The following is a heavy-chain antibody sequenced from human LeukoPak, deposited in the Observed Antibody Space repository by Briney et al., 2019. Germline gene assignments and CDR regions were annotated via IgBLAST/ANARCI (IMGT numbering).Heavy chain of an antibody. Sequence: GGSLRLSCAASGFTFSSYSMNWVRQAPGKGLEWVSYISSSSSCIYYADSVKGRFTISRDNAKNSLYLQMNSLRAEDTAVYYCVSAYGGLLDHWGQGTLVTVSS. CDR2: ISSSSSCI. CDR1: GFTFSSYS. J-gene: IGHJ4*02. CDR3: VSAYGGLLDH. D-gene: IGHD3-16*01. V-gene: IGHV3-21*01.